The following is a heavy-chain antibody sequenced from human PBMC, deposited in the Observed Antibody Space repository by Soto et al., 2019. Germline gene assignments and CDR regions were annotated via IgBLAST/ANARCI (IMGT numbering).Heavy chain of an antibody. V-gene: IGHV3-23*01. D-gene: IGHD6-13*01. CDR2: ISGSGGST. CDR3: ASIAAAGTYYYYGMDV. CDR1: GFTFSSYA. J-gene: IGHJ6*02. Sequence: EVQLLESGGGLVQPGGSLRLSCAASGFTFSSYAMSWVRQAPGKGLEWVSAISGSGGSTYYADSVKGRFTISRDNSKNTLYLQMNGLRAEDTAVYYCASIAAAGTYYYYGMDVWGQGTTVTVSS.